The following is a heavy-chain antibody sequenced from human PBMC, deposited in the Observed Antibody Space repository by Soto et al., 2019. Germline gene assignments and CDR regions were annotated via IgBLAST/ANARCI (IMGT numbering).Heavy chain of an antibody. V-gene: IGHV3-74*01. J-gene: IGHJ3*02. D-gene: IGHD2-21*01. CDR1: GFTFGRHW. CDR2: VNPEATIT. Sequence: EVQLAESGGGLVQPGGSLRLSCAASGFTFGRHWMHWIRQTPGEGLVSISRVNPEATITDYADSVRGRFTISRDNAKSTLYLEMHSLTAEDTGVYYCARPKGAAYSAFDIWGQGTKVTVSS. CDR3: ARPKGAAYSAFDI.